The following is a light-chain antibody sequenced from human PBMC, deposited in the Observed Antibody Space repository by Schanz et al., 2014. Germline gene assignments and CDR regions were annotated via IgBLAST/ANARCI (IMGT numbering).Light chain of an antibody. CDR3: QQYDSSPVT. CDR2: DAS. J-gene: IGKJ1*01. Sequence: EIVLTQSPGTLSLSPGERATLSCRASQSVTSTYLAWYQQKPGQAPRLLIFDASNRATGIPERFSGSGSVTDFTLTISRLEPEDSAVYYCQQYDSSPVTFGQGTKVEIK. CDR1: QSVTSTY. V-gene: IGKV3-20*01.